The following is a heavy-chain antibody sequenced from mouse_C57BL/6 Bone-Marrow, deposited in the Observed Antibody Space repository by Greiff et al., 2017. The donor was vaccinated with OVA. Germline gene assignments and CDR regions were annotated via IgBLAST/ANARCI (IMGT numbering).Heavy chain of an antibody. CDR2: ISGGGGNT. Sequence: EVQRVESGGGLVKPGGSLKLSCAASGFTFSSYTMSWVRQTPEKRLEWVATISGGGGNTYYPDSVKGRFTISRDNAKNTLYLQMSSLRSEDTALYYCARQGGWLLLYFDYWGQGTTLTVSS. CDR3: ARQGGWLLLYFDY. V-gene: IGHV5-9*01. D-gene: IGHD2-3*01. J-gene: IGHJ2*01. CDR1: GFTFSSYT.